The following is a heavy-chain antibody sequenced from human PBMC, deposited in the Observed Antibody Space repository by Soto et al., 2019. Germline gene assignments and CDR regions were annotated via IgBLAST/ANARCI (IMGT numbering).Heavy chain of an antibody. CDR1: GYTFTGYY. Sequence: ASVKVSCKASGYTFTGYYMHWVRQAPGQGLEWMGWINPNSGGTNYAQKFQGRVTMTRDTSISTAYMELSRLRSDDTAVYYCARVGIAPAGYSNWFDTWGQGTLVTVSS. V-gene: IGHV1-2*02. CDR3: ARVGIAPAGYSNWFDT. CDR2: INPNSGGT. J-gene: IGHJ5*02. D-gene: IGHD6-13*01.